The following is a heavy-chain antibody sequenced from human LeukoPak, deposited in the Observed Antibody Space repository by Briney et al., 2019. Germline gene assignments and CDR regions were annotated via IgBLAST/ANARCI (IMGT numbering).Heavy chain of an antibody. V-gene: IGHV3-30*18. D-gene: IGHD6-13*01. CDR2: ISYDGNNK. J-gene: IGHJ5*02. CDR1: GFTFSNYG. CDR3: VKGYGQQLVNNWFDP. Sequence: GGSLRLSCAASGFTFSNYGMHWLRQAPGKGLEWVAVISYDGNNKYYAESVKGRFTISRDNSKNTLYLQMNSLRTEDTAVYYCVKGYGQQLVNNWFDPWGQGTLVTVSS.